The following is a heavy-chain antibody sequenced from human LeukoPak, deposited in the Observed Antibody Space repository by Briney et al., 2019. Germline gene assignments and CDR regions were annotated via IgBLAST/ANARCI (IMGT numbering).Heavy chain of an antibody. Sequence: GASVKVSCKASGYTFTGYSINWVRQAPGQGLEWMGWINIYTGNPTYAQGFTGRFVFSLDTSVSTAYLQISSLKAEDTAVYYCARDAATINFDCWGQGTLVTVSS. CDR1: GYTFTGYS. CDR2: INIYTGNP. J-gene: IGHJ4*02. D-gene: IGHD5-24*01. CDR3: ARDAATINFDC. V-gene: IGHV7-4-1*02.